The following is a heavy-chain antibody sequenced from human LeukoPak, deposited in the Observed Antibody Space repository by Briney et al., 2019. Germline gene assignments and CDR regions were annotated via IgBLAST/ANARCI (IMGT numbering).Heavy chain of an antibody. Sequence: SETLSLTCTVSGGSISSYYWSWIRQPPGKGLEWIGYIYYSGSTNYNPSLKSRVTISVDTSKNQFSLKLSSVTAADTAVYYCARHGPHSDFWSGYLPSYNWFDPWGQGTLVTVSS. D-gene: IGHD3-3*01. J-gene: IGHJ5*02. CDR1: GGSISSYY. CDR3: ARHGPHSDFWSGYLPSYNWFDP. CDR2: IYYSGST. V-gene: IGHV4-59*08.